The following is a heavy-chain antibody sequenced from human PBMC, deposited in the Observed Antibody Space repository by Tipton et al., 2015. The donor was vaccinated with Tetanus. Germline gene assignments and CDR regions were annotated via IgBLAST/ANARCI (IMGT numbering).Heavy chain of an antibody. Sequence: QLVQSGGGLVKPGGSLRLSCEVSGFLISSYTMNWVRQAPGKGLEWVASISSTSSYIYYADSLKGRFTISRDNAKNSLYLQMNSLRVDDTAVYYCASGSALDYWGQGSLVAVSS. CDR2: ISSTSSYI. CDR1: GFLISSYT. J-gene: IGHJ4*02. D-gene: IGHD6-25*01. CDR3: ASGSALDY. V-gene: IGHV3-21*01.